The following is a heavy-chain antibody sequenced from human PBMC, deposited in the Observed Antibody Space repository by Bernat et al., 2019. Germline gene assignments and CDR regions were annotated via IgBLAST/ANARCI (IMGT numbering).Heavy chain of an antibody. CDR3: ARIPGIAAASV. D-gene: IGHD6-13*01. CDR2: IDWDDDK. Sequence: QVTLRESGPALVKPTQTLTLTCTFSGFSLSTSGMCVSWIRQPPGKALEWLARIDWDDDKYYSTSLKTRLTSSKDTSKNQVVLTMTNMDPVDTATYYCARIPGIAAASVWGQGTTVTVSS. V-gene: IGHV2-70*15. CDR1: GFSLSTSGMC. J-gene: IGHJ6*02.